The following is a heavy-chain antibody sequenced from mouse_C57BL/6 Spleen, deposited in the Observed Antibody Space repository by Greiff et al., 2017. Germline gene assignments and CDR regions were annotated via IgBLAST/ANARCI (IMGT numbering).Heavy chain of an antibody. V-gene: IGHV1-54*01. CDR2: INPGSGGT. CDR1: GYAFTNYL. D-gene: IGHD1-1*01. J-gene: IGHJ4*01. CDR3: ARGRGAMDY. Sequence: QVQLQQSGAELVRPGTSVKVSCKASGYAFTNYLIEWVKQRPGQGLEWIGVINPGSGGTNYNEKFKGKATLTADKSSSTAYMQLISLTSEDSAVYVCARGRGAMDYWGQGTSVTVSS.